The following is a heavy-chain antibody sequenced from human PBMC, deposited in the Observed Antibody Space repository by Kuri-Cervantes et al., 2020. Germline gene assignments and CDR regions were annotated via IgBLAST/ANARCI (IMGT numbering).Heavy chain of an antibody. V-gene: IGHV1-18*04. CDR3: ARAGYCSGGSCHAFDI. D-gene: IGHD2-15*01. CDR2: INPNSGNT. J-gene: IGHJ3*02. CDR1: GYTFTGYY. Sequence: ASVKVSCKASGYTFTGYYMHWVRQAPGQGLEWMGWINPNSGNTNYAQKLQGRVTMTTDTSTSTACMELRSLRSDDTAVYYCARAGYCSGGSCHAFDIWGQGTMVTVSS.